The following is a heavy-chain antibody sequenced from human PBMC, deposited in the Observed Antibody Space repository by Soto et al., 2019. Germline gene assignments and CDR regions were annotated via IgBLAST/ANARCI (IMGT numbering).Heavy chain of an antibody. V-gene: IGHV3-11*01. J-gene: IGHJ4*02. CDR3: ARDLGTGAAADFDY. CDR2: ISSSGSTI. D-gene: IGHD6-13*01. CDR1: GFTFSDYY. Sequence: GGSLRLSCAASGFTFSDYYMSWIRKAPGKGLELVSYISSSGSTIYYADSVKGRFTISRDNAKNSLYLQMNSLRAEDTAVYYCARDLGTGAAADFDYWGQGTLVTVSS.